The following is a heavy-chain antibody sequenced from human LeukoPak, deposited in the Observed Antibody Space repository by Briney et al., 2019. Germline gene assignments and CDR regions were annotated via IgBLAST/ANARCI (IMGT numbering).Heavy chain of an antibody. CDR2: IYHSGNT. V-gene: IGHV4-38-2*01. Sequence: PSETLSLTCAVSGYSISSSNWWGWIRQPPGKGLEWIGSIYHSGNTYYNPSLKSRVTISVDTSKNQFSLKLRSVTAADTAVYYCVRVMSGSYYSFGAFDIWGQGTMVTVSS. CDR1: GYSISSSNW. D-gene: IGHD1-26*01. J-gene: IGHJ3*02. CDR3: VRVMSGSYYSFGAFDI.